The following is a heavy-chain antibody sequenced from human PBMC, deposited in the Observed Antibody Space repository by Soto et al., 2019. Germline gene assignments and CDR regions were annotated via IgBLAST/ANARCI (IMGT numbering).Heavy chain of an antibody. D-gene: IGHD3-10*01. Sequence: GSLRLSCAASGFTFSSYSMNWVRQAPGKGLEWVSYISSSSSTIYYADSVKGRFTISRDNAKNSLYLQMNSLRDEDTAVYYCARVCTRGGFLNWFDPWGQGTLVPVSS. J-gene: IGHJ5*02. CDR3: ARVCTRGGFLNWFDP. V-gene: IGHV3-48*02. CDR1: GFTFSSYS. CDR2: ISSSSSTI.